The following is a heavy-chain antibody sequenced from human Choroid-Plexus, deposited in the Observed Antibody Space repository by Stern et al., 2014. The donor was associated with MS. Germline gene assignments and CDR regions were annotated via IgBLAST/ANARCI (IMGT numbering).Heavy chain of an antibody. J-gene: IGHJ4*02. CDR1: GFSFSSFG. V-gene: IGHV3-30*18. CDR2: ISYDGSK. Sequence: MQLGESGGGVVQPGRPLRLSCAASGFSFSSFGMHWVRQAPGKGPEGVALISYDGSKDYADSVKGRFAISRDNSKNTLYLQMNSLRAEDTAVYYCAKDRQYLTFFFDFWGQGSLVTVSS. D-gene: IGHD2/OR15-2a*01. CDR3: AKDRQYLTFFFDF.